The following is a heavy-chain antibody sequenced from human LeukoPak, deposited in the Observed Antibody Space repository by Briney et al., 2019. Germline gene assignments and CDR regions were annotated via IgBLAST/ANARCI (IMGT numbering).Heavy chain of an antibody. D-gene: IGHD5-18*01. J-gene: IGHJ6*02. CDR2: IYYSGST. Sequence: SETLSLTCAVYGGSFSGYYWSWIRQPPGKGLEWIGYIYYSGSTNYNPSLKSRVTISVDTSKNQFSLKLSSVTAADTAVYYCARGPGYSYGYLNYYYGMDVWGQGTTVTVSS. V-gene: IGHV4-59*01. CDR3: ARGPGYSYGYLNYYYGMDV. CDR1: GGSFSGYY.